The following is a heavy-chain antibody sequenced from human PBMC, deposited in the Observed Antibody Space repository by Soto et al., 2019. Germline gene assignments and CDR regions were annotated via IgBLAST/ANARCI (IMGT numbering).Heavy chain of an antibody. J-gene: IGHJ6*02. CDR3: AKTLGYCSSTSCYIELGARYYYYGMDV. CDR1: GFTFSSYG. V-gene: IGHV3-30*18. CDR2: ISYDGSNK. D-gene: IGHD2-2*02. Sequence: GGSLRLSCAASGFTFSSYGMHWVRQAPGKGLEWVAVISYDGSNKYYADSVKGRFTISRDNSKNTLYLQMNSLRAEDTAVYYCAKTLGYCSSTSCYIELGARYYYYGMDVWGQGTTVTVSS.